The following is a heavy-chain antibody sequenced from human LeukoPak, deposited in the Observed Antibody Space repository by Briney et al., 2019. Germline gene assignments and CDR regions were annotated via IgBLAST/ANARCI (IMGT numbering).Heavy chain of an antibody. CDR3: AKGDSSGAFDY. V-gene: IGHV3-30*18. Sequence: GGSLRLSCQASGFTFRNYGMHWVRQAPGKGLEWVAVVLYDGSNKYYADSVKGRITISRDQSKNTLSLQMNSLRTEDTAVYYCAKGDSSGAFDYWGQGTLVTVSS. J-gene: IGHJ4*02. CDR1: GFTFRNYG. CDR2: VLYDGSNK. D-gene: IGHD2-21*01.